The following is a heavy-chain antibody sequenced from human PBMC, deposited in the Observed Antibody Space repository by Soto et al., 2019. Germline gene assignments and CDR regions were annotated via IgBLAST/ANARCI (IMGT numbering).Heavy chain of an antibody. J-gene: IGHJ6*02. CDR1: GFTFTSYA. V-gene: IGHV1-3*01. D-gene: IGHD3-10*01. CDR3: ARDLRGGIIPYYYYGMDV. Sequence: QVPLVQSGAEVRNPGASVKVSCKASGFTFTSYAMHWVRQAPGQRLEWMGWINAGNGNTIYSQNFQGRVTITRDTAPSTAYMELSSLTSEDTAVYYCARDLRGGIIPYYYYGMDVWGQGTTVTVSS. CDR2: INAGNGNT.